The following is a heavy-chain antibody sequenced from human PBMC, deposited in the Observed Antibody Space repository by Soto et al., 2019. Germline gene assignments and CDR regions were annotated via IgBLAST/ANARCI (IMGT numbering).Heavy chain of an antibody. CDR1: GYNFTSYW. CDR3: ARRGTEYHGMGV. V-gene: IGHV5-51*03. Sequence: VQLVQSGAEVQKPGESLKIYCKGSGYNFTSYWIGWVRQMPGTGLEWMGIIYPADSDTRYSPSFHGQVTMSADKSINTADLQWSSRKASDTAMYYGARRGTEYHGMGVWGQGTTVTVSS. J-gene: IGHJ6*02. CDR2: IYPADSDT. D-gene: IGHD2-21*02.